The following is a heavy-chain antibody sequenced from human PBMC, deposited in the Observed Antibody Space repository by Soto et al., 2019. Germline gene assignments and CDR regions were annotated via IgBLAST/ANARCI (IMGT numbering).Heavy chain of an antibody. J-gene: IGHJ6*02. CDR3: ARDGSGIAAAGTYYYYYGMDV. D-gene: IGHD6-13*01. CDR2: IKQDGSEK. V-gene: IGHV3-7*01. Sequence: GALRLSCAASGFTFSSYWMSWVRQAPGKGLEWVANIKQDGSEKYYVDSVKGRFTISRDNAKNSLYLQMNSLRAEDTAVYYCARDGSGIAAAGTYYYYYGMDVWGQGTTVTVSS. CDR1: GFTFSSYW.